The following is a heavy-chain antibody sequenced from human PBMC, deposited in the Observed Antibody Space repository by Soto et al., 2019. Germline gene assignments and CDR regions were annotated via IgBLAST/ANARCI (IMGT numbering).Heavy chain of an antibody. Sequence: EVQLLESGGGLVQPGGSLRLSCSASGLTFSSYAMSWVRQAPGKGLEWVSGIGGSGGSTYYADSVKGRFTISRDNSKNTLYLQMNSLRAEDTAVYYCAKGAPWDLFEYWGQVTLVTVSS. CDR3: AKGAPWDLFEY. J-gene: IGHJ4*02. D-gene: IGHD1-26*01. V-gene: IGHV3-23*01. CDR2: IGGSGGST. CDR1: GLTFSSYA.